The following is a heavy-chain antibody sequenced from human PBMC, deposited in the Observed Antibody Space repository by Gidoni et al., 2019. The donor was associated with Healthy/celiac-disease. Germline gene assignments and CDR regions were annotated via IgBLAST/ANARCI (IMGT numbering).Heavy chain of an antibody. CDR2: INAGNGNT. V-gene: IGHV1-3*01. D-gene: IGHD3-3*01. Sequence: QVQPVQSGAEVKKPGASVEVSCKASGYTFTSYAMHGVRQAPGQRLEWMGWINAGNGNTKYSQKFQGRVTITRDTSASTAYMELSSLRSEDTAVYYCARGQRPRITIFGVVTSDPDDYWGQGTLVTVSS. CDR3: ARGQRPRITIFGVVTSDPDDY. CDR1: GYTFTSYA. J-gene: IGHJ4*02.